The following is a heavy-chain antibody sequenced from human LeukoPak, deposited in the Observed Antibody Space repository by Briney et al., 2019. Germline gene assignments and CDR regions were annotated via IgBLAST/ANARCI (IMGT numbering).Heavy chain of an antibody. CDR2: ISFDGSNK. CDR1: GFTFNTFA. Sequence: GGSLRLSCAASGFTFNTFAIHWVRQAPGKGLEWVAVISFDGSNKYYADSVKGRFTVSRDNSKNKLYLQMNSLRLEDSAFYYCVRSPEVAVDTPMALIPDFFDYWGQGTLVTVSS. CDR3: VRSPEVAVDTPMALIPDFFDY. J-gene: IGHJ4*02. V-gene: IGHV3-30*14. D-gene: IGHD5-18*01.